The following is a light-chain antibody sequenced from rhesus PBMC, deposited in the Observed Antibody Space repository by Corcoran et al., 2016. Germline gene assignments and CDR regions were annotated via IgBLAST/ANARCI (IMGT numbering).Light chain of an antibody. CDR2: GAS. J-gene: IGKJ2*01. CDR3: YQHSSGYS. V-gene: IGKV3-10*01. Sequence: QVILTQSPATLSLSPGERATLSCRASQSVSSNLAWYQQKPGQAPRLIIYGASSRATGIPDRFSGRGSGTDFTLTISNLEPEDVGVYHCYQHSSGYSFGQGTKVEIK. CDR1: QSVSSN.